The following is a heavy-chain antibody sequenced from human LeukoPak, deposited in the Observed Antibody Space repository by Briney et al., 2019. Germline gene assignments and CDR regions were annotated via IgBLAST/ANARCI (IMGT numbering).Heavy chain of an antibody. CDR2: ISWNSGSI. Sequence: GGSLRLSCAASGFTFSSYSMNWVRQAPGKGLEWVSGISWNSGSIGYADSVKGRFTISRDNAKNSLYLQMNSLRAEDTALYYCVRLGYDFWSGYFGNWFDPWGQGTLVTVSS. D-gene: IGHD3-3*01. CDR3: VRLGYDFWSGYFGNWFDP. CDR1: GFTFSSYS. J-gene: IGHJ5*02. V-gene: IGHV3-9*01.